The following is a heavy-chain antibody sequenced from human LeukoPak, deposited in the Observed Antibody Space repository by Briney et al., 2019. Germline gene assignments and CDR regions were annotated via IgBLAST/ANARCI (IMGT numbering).Heavy chain of an antibody. CDR1: GYTFTGYY. CDR3: ARTPRGYYQGFDY. CDR2: INPNSGGT. D-gene: IGHD1-26*01. J-gene: IGHJ4*02. V-gene: IGHV1-2*02. Sequence: GASVKVSCKASGYTFTGYYMHWVRQAPGQGLEWMGWINPNSGGTNYAQKFQGRVTMTRDTSISTAYMELSRLRSDDTAVYYCARTPRGYYQGFDYWGQGTLVTVSS.